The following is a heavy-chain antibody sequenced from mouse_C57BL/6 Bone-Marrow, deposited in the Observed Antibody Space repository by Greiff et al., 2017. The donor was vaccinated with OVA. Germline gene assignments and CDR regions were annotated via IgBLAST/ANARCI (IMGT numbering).Heavy chain of an antibody. CDR2: INPYNGGT. CDR3: ARRYESYYYAMGY. D-gene: IGHD2-3*01. J-gene: IGHJ4*01. V-gene: IGHV1-19*01. Sequence: VQLQQSGPVLVKPGASVKMSCKASGYTFTDYYMNWVKQSHGKSLEWIGVINPYNGGTSYNQKFKGKATLTVDKSSSTAYMELNSLTSEDSAVYYCARRYESYYYAMGYWGQGTSVTVSS. CDR1: GYTFTDYY.